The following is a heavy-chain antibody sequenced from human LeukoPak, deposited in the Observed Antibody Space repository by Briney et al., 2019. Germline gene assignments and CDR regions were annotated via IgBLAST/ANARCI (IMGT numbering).Heavy chain of an antibody. CDR3: ARVVGGSYYSANCLDY. CDR2: ISAYNGNT. V-gene: IGHV1-18*01. CDR1: GYTFISYG. J-gene: IGHJ4*02. Sequence: ASVKVSCKPSGYTFISYGISWVRQAPGQGLEWMGWISAYNGNTNYAQKLQGRVTMTTDTSTSTAYMELRGLRSDDTAVYYCARVVGGSYYSANCLDYWGQGTLVTVSS. D-gene: IGHD1-26*01.